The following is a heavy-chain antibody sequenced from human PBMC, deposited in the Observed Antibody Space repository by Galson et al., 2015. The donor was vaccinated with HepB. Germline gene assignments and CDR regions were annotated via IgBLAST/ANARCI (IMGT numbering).Heavy chain of an antibody. CDR3: ARGIGGAFDI. V-gene: IGHV6-1*01. CDR2: TYYTSKWYS. CDR1: GDSVSSNSAA. D-gene: IGHD3-16*01. J-gene: IGHJ3*02. Sequence: CAISGDSVSSNSAACNWIRQSPSRGLEWLGRTYYTSKWYSDYAESVKSRIIINPDTSKNQFSLQLNSVTPGDTAVYYCARGIGGAFDIWGQGTMVTVSS.